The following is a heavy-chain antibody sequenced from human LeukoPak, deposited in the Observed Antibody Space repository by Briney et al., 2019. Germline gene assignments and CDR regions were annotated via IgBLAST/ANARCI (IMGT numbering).Heavy chain of an antibody. CDR2: IYYSGST. Sequence: SQTLSLTCTVSGGSISSGSYYWGWIRQPPGKGLEWIGSIYYSGSTYYNPSLKSRVTISVDTSKNQFSLKLSSVTAADTAVYYCARDPGRGPNDYWGQGTLVTVSS. J-gene: IGHJ4*02. CDR3: ARDPGRGPNDY. V-gene: IGHV4-39*02. D-gene: IGHD2-15*01. CDR1: GGSISSGSYY.